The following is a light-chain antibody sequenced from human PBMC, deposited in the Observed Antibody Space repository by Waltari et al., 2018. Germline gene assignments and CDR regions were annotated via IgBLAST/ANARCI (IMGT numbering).Light chain of an antibody. J-gene: IGKJ4*01. CDR3: QQYDGIVVT. CDR1: QCVSTIS. V-gene: IGKV3-20*01. CDR2: GTF. Sequence: ELVLTHSPGTVSLSPVVRSHLSGRASQCVSTISLTWYQQKPGQAPRLLIYGTFSRATGIPDRFSGSGSGTDFTLTISRLQPEDFAIYYCQQYDGIVVTFGGGTKVEI.